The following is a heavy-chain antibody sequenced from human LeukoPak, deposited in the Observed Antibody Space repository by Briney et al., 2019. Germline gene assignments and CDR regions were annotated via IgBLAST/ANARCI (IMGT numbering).Heavy chain of an antibody. CDR1: GFTFSSYG. Sequence: GGSLRLSCAASGFTFSSYGMHWVRQAPGKGLEWVAFIRYDGSNKYYADSVKGRFTISRDNSKNTLYLQMNSLRAEDTAVYYCAKSPSMVVTAIGAFDIWGQGTMVTVSS. CDR3: AKSPSMVVTAIGAFDI. V-gene: IGHV3-30*02. D-gene: IGHD2-21*02. J-gene: IGHJ3*02. CDR2: IRYDGSNK.